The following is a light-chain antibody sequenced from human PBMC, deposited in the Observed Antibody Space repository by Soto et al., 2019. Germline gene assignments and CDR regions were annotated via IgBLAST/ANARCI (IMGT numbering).Light chain of an antibody. CDR3: SSYAGNNAYV. CDR2: EDT. V-gene: IGLV2-8*01. CDR1: SSDVGGYKY. Sequence: QSALTQPPSASGSPGQSVTISCTGTSSDVGGYKYVSWYQVHPGNAPKLIIYEDTKRPSGVPHRFSGSKSGNTASLTVSGLQAEDEADYYCSSYAGNNAYVFGTGTKLTVL. J-gene: IGLJ1*01.